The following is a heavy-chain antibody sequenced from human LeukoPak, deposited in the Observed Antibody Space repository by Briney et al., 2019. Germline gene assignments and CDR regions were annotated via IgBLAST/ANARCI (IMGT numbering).Heavy chain of an antibody. V-gene: IGHV4-34*01. D-gene: IGHD6-19*01. J-gene: IGHJ5*02. CDR3: ARAYSSGRNWFDP. CDR1: SGSFSGYY. Sequence: SETLSLTCAVYSGSFSGYYRSWICQPPGKGLEWIGEINHSGSTNYNPSLKSRVTISVDTSKNQFSLKLSSVTAADTAVYYCARAYSSGRNWFDPWGQGTLLTVSS. CDR2: INHSGST.